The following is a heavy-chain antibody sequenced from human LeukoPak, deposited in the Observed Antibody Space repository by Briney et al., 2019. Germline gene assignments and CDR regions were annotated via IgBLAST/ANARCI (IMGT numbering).Heavy chain of an antibody. J-gene: IGHJ4*02. D-gene: IGHD2-2*01. CDR1: GGTFCSYA. CDR2: IIPIFGTA. CDR3: ARVHSYCSSTSCLDY. Sequence: SVKVSCKASGGTFCSYAISWVRRASGQGLEWMGGIIPIFGTANYAQKFQGRVTITADESTSTAYMELRSLRSDDTAVYYCARVHSYCSSTSCLDYWGQGTLVTFSS. V-gene: IGHV1-69*13.